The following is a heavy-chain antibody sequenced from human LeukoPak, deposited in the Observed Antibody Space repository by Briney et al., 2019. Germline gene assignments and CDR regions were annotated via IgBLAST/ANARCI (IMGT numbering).Heavy chain of an antibody. CDR2: IKQDGSEK. J-gene: IGHJ4*02. CDR3: ARDPHDYGDY. CDR1: GFTSSSYW. V-gene: IGHV3-7*01. Sequence: PVGSLRLSCAASGFTSSSYWMSWVRQAPGKGLEWVANIKQDGSEKYYVDSVKGRFTISRDNAKNSLYLQMNSLRAEDTAVYYCARDPHDYGDYWGQGTLVTVSS.